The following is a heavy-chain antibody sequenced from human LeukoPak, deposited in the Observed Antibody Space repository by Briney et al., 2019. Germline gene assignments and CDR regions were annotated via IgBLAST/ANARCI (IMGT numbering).Heavy chain of an antibody. J-gene: IGHJ4*02. CDR2: IYHSGST. CDR3: ARQSGGSYFSY. Sequence: PSETLSLTCAVSGYSIGSGYYWGWIRQPPGKGLEWIGSIYHSGSTYYNPSLKSRVTITVDTSKNQFSLKLSSVTAADTAVYYCARQSGGSYFSYWGQGTLVTVSS. D-gene: IGHD1-26*01. V-gene: IGHV4-38-2*01. CDR1: GYSIGSGYY.